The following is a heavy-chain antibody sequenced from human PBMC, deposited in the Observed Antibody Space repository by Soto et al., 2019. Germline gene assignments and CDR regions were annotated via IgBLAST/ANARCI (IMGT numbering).Heavy chain of an antibody. J-gene: IGHJ2*01. V-gene: IGHV4-34*01. CDR2: INHSGSS. CDR3: ARMAGPWYFDL. CDR1: GGSFSGFY. Sequence: SETLSLTCAVHGGSFSGFYWTWIRQPPGKGLEWIGEINHSGSSNYSPPLKSRVTMSLDTSRDQFSLSLNSVTAADTAVYYCARMAGPWYFDLWGRGTLVTVSS.